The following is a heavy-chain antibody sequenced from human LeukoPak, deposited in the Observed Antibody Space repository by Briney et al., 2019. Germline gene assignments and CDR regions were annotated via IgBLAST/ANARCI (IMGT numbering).Heavy chain of an antibody. CDR2: MNPNSGNT. V-gene: IGHV1-8*01. J-gene: IGHJ3*02. D-gene: IGHD3-3*01. Sequence: ASAKVSCKASGYTFTSYDINWVRQATGQGLEGMGWMNPNSGNTGYAQKFQGRVTMTRNTSISTAYMELSSLRSEDTAVYYCARSTYYDVWSGYAFDIWGQGTMVTVSS. CDR3: ARSTYYDVWSGYAFDI. CDR1: GYTFTSYD.